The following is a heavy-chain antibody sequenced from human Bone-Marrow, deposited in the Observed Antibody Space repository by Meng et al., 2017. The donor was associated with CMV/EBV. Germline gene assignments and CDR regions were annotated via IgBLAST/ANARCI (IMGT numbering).Heavy chain of an antibody. CDR3: ARGQVQCSTINCHDYRFSGMDV. CDR2: MNPNRGNT. Sequence: ASVKVSCKPSGYTFSYYDIIWVRQASGQGLEWVGWMNPNRGNTAYAQKFQGRVTMTRDTSTSIAYMELSSLRSGDTAVYYCARGQVQCSTINCHDYRFSGMDVWGQGTTVTVSS. J-gene: IGHJ6*02. CDR1: GYTFSYYD. V-gene: IGHV1-8*01. D-gene: IGHD2/OR15-2a*01.